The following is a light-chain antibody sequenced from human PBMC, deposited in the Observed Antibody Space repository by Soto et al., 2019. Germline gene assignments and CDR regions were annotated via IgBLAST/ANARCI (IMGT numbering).Light chain of an antibody. CDR3: QFYDSSLSALV. V-gene: IGLV1-40*01. J-gene: IGLJ2*01. CDR2: GNS. Sequence: QSVLTQPPSVSGAPGQRVTISCTGSSSNIGAGYDVHWYQQLPGTAPKLLIYGNSNRPSGVPDRFSGSKSGTSASLAITGLQAEDEADYYCQFYDSSLSALVFGGGTQLTVL. CDR1: SSNIGAGYD.